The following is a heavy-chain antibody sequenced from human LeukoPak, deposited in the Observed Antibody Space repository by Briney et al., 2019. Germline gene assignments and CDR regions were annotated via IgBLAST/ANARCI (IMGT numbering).Heavy chain of an antibody. J-gene: IGHJ3*02. CDR2: IYYSGST. Sequence: SETLSVTSTVSGGSVSSGSYYWSWIRQPPGEALEWIGYIYYSGSTNYNPSLMSRVTISVDTSKNQFSLKLSSVTAADTAVYFCARDPQYSSSSDAFDIWGQGTMVTVSS. V-gene: IGHV4-61*01. CDR1: GGSVSSGSYY. CDR3: ARDPQYSSSSDAFDI. D-gene: IGHD6-13*01.